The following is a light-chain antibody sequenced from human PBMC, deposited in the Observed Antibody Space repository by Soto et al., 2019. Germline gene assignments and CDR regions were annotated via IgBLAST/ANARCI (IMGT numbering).Light chain of an antibody. Sequence: EIVLTQSPGTLSLSPGERATLSCRASQSISSTYLAWYRQKPGQPPRLLIYAASSRATGIPDRFSGSGSGTDFTLTISRLEPEDFPVYYCQQYFASSWTFGQGTRVEIK. CDR2: AAS. V-gene: IGKV3-20*01. J-gene: IGKJ1*01. CDR1: QSISSTY. CDR3: QQYFASSWT.